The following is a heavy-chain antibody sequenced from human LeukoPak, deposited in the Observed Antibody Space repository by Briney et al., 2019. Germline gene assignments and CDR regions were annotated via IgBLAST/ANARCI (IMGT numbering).Heavy chain of an antibody. Sequence: GGSLRLSCAASGFTFSSYWMNWVRQTPGKGLEWVSYISGNSGTIYYADSVKGRFTISRDNAKNSLYLQMNSLRVEDTAVYYCAGTPGIYQSFDYWGQGTLVTVSS. J-gene: IGHJ4*02. CDR2: ISGNSGTI. D-gene: IGHD2-2*01. CDR1: GFTFSSYW. V-gene: IGHV3-48*01. CDR3: AGTPGIYQSFDY.